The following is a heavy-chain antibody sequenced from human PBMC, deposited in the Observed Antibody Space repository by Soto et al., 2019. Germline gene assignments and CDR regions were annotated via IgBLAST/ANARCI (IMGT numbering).Heavy chain of an antibody. CDR2: ITGSGTRT. V-gene: IGHV3-23*01. CDR1: GFTFNNYA. Sequence: EVQLLESGGGLVQPGGSLRLSCAASGFTFNNYALSWVRQAPGKGLEWVSGITGSGTRTYYADSVKGRFTMSRDNSKNTVYLQMNSLAYADTAVYYCAAYVVAPDYWGQGTLVNVSS. J-gene: IGHJ4*02. CDR3: AAYVVAPDY. D-gene: IGHD3-10*02.